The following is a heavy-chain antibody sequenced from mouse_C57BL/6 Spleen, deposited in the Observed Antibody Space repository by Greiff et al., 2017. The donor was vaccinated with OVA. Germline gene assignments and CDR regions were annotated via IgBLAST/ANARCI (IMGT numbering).Heavy chain of an antibody. CDR2: ISSGGDYI. CDR3: TRDSSGYVGYYAMDY. V-gene: IGHV5-9-1*02. CDR1: GFTFSSYA. J-gene: IGHJ4*01. D-gene: IGHD3-2*02. Sequence: EVKLMESGEGLVKPGGSLKLSCAASGFTFSSYAMSWVRQTPETRLEWVAYISSGGDYIYYADTVKGRFTISRDNARNTLYLQMSSLKSEDTAMYYCTRDSSGYVGYYAMDYWGQGTSVTVSS.